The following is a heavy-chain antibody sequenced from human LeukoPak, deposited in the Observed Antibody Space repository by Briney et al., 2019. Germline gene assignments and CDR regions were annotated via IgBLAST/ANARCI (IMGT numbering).Heavy chain of an antibody. Sequence: PGGSLRLSCAASGFSFSTYEMTWVRQAPGKGLEWVANIKQDGSEKYYVDSVKGRFTISRDNAKNSLYLQMNSLRAEDTAVYYCAKADRYGSGWPEAYWGQGTLVTVSS. D-gene: IGHD6-19*01. V-gene: IGHV3-7*03. CDR1: GFSFSTYE. J-gene: IGHJ4*02. CDR3: AKADRYGSGWPEAY. CDR2: IKQDGSEK.